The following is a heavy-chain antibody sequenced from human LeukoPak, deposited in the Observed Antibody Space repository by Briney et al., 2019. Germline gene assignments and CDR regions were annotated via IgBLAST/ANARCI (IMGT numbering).Heavy chain of an antibody. CDR1: GFTFSSYG. V-gene: IGHV3-33*01. Sequence: GRSLRLSCAASGFTFSSYGMHWVRQAPGKGLEWVAVIWYDGSNKYYADSVKGRFTIFRDNSKNTLYLQMNSLRAEDTAVYYCARDVYYYGSGIDYWGQGTLVTVSS. D-gene: IGHD3-10*01. CDR3: ARDVYYYGSGIDY. J-gene: IGHJ4*02. CDR2: IWYDGSNK.